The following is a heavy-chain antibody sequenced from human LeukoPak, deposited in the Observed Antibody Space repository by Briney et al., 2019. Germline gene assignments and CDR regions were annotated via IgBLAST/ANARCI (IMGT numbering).Heavy chain of an antibody. CDR3: ASFYGSGSYSYYGMDV. V-gene: IGHV3-30*03. J-gene: IGHJ6*04. D-gene: IGHD3-10*01. CDR2: ISYDGGNK. Sequence: GGSLRLSCAASGFTFSNYGMRWVRQAPGKGLEWVASISYDGGNKYYADSVKGRFTISRDNSGDTLYLRLNSLRNEDTAVYYCASFYGSGSYSYYGMDVWGKGTTVTVSS. CDR1: GFTFSNYG.